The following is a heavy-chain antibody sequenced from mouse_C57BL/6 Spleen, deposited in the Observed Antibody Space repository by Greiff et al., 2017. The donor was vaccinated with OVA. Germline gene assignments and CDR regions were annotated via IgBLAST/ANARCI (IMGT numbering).Heavy chain of an antibody. CDR2: ISDGGSYT. D-gene: IGHD1-1*01. Sequence: EVKLQESGGGLVKPGGSLKLSCAASGFTFSSYAMSWVRQTPEKRLEWVATISDGGSYTYYPDNVKGRFTISRDNAKNNLYLQMSHLKSEDTAMYYCAREFITTVVETPYFDVWGTGTTVTVSS. V-gene: IGHV5-4*01. CDR3: AREFITTVVETPYFDV. J-gene: IGHJ1*03. CDR1: GFTFSSYA.